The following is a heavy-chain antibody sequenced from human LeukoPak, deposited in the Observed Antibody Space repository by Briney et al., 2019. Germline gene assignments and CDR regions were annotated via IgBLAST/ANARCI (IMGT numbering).Heavy chain of an antibody. CDR1: GFTFNDYY. J-gene: IGHJ4*02. D-gene: IGHD3-22*01. CDR3: ARGSSNGYNYFCY. V-gene: IGHV3-11*01. Sequence: GGSLRLSCAASGFTFNDYYMTWIRQAPGKGLEWISYITSSGASTYYADSVKGRFTISRDNAANSLFLQMNSLRAEDTAVYYCARGSSNGYNYFCYWGQGTLVTVSS. CDR2: ITSSGAST.